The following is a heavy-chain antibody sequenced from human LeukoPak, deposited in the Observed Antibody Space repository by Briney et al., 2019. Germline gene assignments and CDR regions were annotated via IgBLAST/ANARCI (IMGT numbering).Heavy chain of an antibody. CDR3: ARDPTVANPYYYYGMDV. CDR1: GGSISSYY. D-gene: IGHD4-17*01. J-gene: IGHJ6*02. Sequence: SETLSLTCTVSGGSISSYYWSWIRQPPGKGLEWIGYIYYSGSTNYNPSLKSRVTISVDTSKNQFSLKLNSVTAADTAVYYCARDPTVANPYYYYGMDVWGQGTTVTVSS. V-gene: IGHV4-59*12. CDR2: IYYSGST.